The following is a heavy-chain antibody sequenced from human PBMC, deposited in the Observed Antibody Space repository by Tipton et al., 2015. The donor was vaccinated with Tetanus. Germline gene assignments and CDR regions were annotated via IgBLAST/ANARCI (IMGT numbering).Heavy chain of an antibody. CDR1: GFTFRSYG. J-gene: IGHJ6*02. Sequence: SLRLSCAASGFTFRSYGMHWVRQAPGKGLEWAAIIWYDGSNKDYADFVKGRFAVSRDNSKDTLYLQMNSLRAEDTAVYYCARLAYSNFLGGLDVWGQGTTITVSS. CDR3: ARLAYSNFLGGLDV. D-gene: IGHD4-11*01. CDR2: IWYDGSNK. V-gene: IGHV3-33*01.